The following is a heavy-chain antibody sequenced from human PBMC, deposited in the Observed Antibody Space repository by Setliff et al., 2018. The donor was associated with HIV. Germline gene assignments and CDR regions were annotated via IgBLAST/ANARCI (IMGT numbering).Heavy chain of an antibody. Sequence: GGSLRLPCAASGFTFSSSWMTWVRQAPGRGLEYVAGMNRDGSEKGYADSVKGRFSISRDNAKNSLYLQMSSLRTEDTAVYFCARDPAFGAFDIWGQGAMVTVSS. CDR1: GFTFSSSW. V-gene: IGHV3-7*04. CDR3: ARDPAFGAFDI. CDR2: MNRDGSEK. J-gene: IGHJ3*02. D-gene: IGHD3-10*01.